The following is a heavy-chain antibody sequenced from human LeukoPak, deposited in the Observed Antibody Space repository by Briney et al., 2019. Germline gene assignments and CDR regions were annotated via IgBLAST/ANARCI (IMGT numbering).Heavy chain of an antibody. V-gene: IGHV3-7*03. J-gene: IGHJ6*03. CDR1: GFTFSHYW. CDR3: ARVGVGAAAGRYYYYYYMDV. CDR2: IKQDGSEK. Sequence: GGSLRLSCAPSGFTFSHYWMSWVRQAPGKGLEWVGNIKQDGSEKYYVDSVKGRFTISRDNAKNSLYLQMNSLRAEDTAVYYCARVGVGAAAGRYYYYYYMDVWGKGTTVTISS. D-gene: IGHD6-13*01.